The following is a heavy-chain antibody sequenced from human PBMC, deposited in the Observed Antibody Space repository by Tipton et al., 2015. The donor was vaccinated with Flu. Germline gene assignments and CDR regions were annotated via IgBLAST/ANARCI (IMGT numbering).Heavy chain of an antibody. D-gene: IGHD2-2*01. CDR1: GGSIGNFY. CDR3: ARDPSLGMPDYFDY. V-gene: IGHV4-59*12. Sequence: TLSLTCTVSGGSIGNFYWNWIRQPPGKGLEWIGYIYNSEYTKYNPSLKSRVTISVDTSKKQFSLQLRSVTAADTAVYYCARDPSLGMPDYFDYWGQGTLVPASS. CDR2: IYNSEYT. J-gene: IGHJ4*02.